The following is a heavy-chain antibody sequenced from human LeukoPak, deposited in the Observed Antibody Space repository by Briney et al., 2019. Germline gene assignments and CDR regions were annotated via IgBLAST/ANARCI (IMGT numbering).Heavy chain of an antibody. D-gene: IGHD3-22*01. J-gene: IGHJ4*02. Sequence: GESLRLSCAASGFTFSSYAMSWVRQAPGKGLEWVSAISGSGGSTYYADSVKGRFTISRDNSKNTLYLQMNSLRAEDTAVYYCAKEGYYDSSGLNLDYWGQGTLVTVSS. V-gene: IGHV3-23*01. CDR2: ISGSGGST. CDR1: GFTFSSYA. CDR3: AKEGYYDSSGLNLDY.